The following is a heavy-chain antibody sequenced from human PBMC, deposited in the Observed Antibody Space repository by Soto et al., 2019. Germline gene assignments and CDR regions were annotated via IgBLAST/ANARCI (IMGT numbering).Heavy chain of an antibody. CDR1: GYTFTSYY. V-gene: IGHV1-46*01. J-gene: IGHJ4*02. D-gene: IGHD1-1*01. CDR3: VAGGTRWLQSPLDY. Sequence: ASVKVSCKASGYTFTSYYMHWVRQAPGQRLEKMGIINPSGGSTSYAQKFQGRVTMTRDTSTSTVYMELSSLRSEDTAVYYCVAGGTRWLQSPLDYWCQGTLDSVSS. CDR2: INPSGGST.